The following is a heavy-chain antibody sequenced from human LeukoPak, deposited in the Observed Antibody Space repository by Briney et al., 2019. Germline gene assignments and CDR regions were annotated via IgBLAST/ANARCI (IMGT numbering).Heavy chain of an antibody. CDR2: IYYSGST. CDR3: ARGQSISGYYWNWFDP. Sequence: PSETLSLTCAVYGGSFSGYYWSWIRQPPGKGLEWIGYIYYSGSTNYNPSLKSRVTISVDTSKNQFSLKLSSVTAADTAVYYCARGQSISGYYWNWFDPWGQGTLVTVSS. CDR1: GGSFSGYY. J-gene: IGHJ5*02. V-gene: IGHV4-59*01. D-gene: IGHD3-22*01.